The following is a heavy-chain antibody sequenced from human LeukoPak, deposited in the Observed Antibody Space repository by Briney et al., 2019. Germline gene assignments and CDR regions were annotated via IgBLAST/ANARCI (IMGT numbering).Heavy chain of an antibody. CDR1: GFTFTTYA. CDR2: ITVSGDST. CDR3: ALRYTTSWYFDD. J-gene: IGHJ4*02. Sequence: GGSLGLSCAASGFTFTTYAMSWVRQAPGKGLEWVSAITVSGDSTYYAGSVRGRFTISRDNSKNTLYLRMNSLRAEDTAVYYCALRYTTSWYFDDWGQGTLVTVSS. D-gene: IGHD6-13*01. V-gene: IGHV3-23*01.